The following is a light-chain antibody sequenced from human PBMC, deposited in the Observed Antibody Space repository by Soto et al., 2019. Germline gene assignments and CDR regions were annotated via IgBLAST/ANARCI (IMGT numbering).Light chain of an antibody. J-gene: IGKJ4*01. Sequence: EIVLTQSPATLSLSPGERATISCRASQSISSHLAWYQQKPGQAPRLLMYDVSNRATDIPARFSGSGSGTDFTLTISSLGPEDFAVYYCQQHPNEPLTFGGGTKVEIK. CDR3: QQHPNEPLT. V-gene: IGKV3-11*01. CDR2: DVS. CDR1: QSISSH.